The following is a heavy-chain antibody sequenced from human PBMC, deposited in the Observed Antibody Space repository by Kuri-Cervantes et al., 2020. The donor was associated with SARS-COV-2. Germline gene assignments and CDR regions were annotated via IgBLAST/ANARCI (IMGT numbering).Heavy chain of an antibody. J-gene: IGHJ6*02. CDR3: ARGYCSSTSCPPYYYYGMDV. Sequence: GGSLRLSCAASGFTFSSYSMNWVRQAPGKGLEWVSYISSSSSTIYYADFVKGRFTISRDNAKNSLYLQMNSLRDEDTAVYYCARGYCSSTSCPPYYYYGMDVWGQGTTVTVSS. CDR2: ISSSSSTI. CDR1: GFTFSSYS. V-gene: IGHV3-48*02. D-gene: IGHD2-2*01.